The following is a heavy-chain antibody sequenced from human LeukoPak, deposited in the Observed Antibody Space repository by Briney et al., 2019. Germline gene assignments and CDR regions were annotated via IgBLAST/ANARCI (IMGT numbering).Heavy chain of an antibody. Sequence: ASVKVSCKASGYAFTGYYIHWVRQAPGQGLEWLGWINPNSGSTDYAQKFQGRVTMTRDTSISTAYMELSSLRSEDTAVYYCARGGTDSSSWYYYYYYMDVWGKGTTVTVSS. J-gene: IGHJ6*03. CDR2: INPNSGST. D-gene: IGHD6-13*01. V-gene: IGHV1-2*02. CDR3: ARGGTDSSSWYYYYYYMDV. CDR1: GYAFTGYY.